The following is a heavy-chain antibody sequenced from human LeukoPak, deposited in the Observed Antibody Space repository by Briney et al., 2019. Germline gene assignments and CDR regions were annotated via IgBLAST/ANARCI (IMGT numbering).Heavy chain of an antibody. J-gene: IGHJ4*02. Sequence: GGSLRLSCAASGFTFSNYPMDWVRQAPRKGLEWVSYISSSSTYIYYADSVKGRFTISRDNAKNSLYLQMNSLRAEDTAVYYCARDMTTASFDNWGQGTLVTVSS. V-gene: IGHV3-21*01. CDR1: GFTFSNYP. D-gene: IGHD4-17*01. CDR3: ARDMTTASFDN. CDR2: ISSSSTYI.